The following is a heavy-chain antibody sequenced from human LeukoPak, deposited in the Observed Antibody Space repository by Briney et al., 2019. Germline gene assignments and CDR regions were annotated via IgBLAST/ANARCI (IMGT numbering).Heavy chain of an antibody. CDR2: ISSSGSTI. CDR1: GFIVSTKY. D-gene: IGHD3-3*01. J-gene: IGHJ4*02. V-gene: IGHV3-11*01. CDR3: VRDRLRIFGVVTYMFDY. Sequence: PGGSLRLSCAASGFIVSTKYMSWVRQAPGKGLEGVSYISSSGSTIYYADSVKGRFTISRDNAKTSLYLQMNSLRAEDTAVYYCVRDRLRIFGVVTYMFDYWGQGTLVTVSS.